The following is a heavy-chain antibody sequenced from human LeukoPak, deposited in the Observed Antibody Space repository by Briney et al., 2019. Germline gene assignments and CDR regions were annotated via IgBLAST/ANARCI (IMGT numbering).Heavy chain of an antibody. D-gene: IGHD6-19*01. CDR1: GFTFSGHS. V-gene: IGHV3-21*04. CDR3: ARDGYSSGADYFDY. CDR2: ITSTATHT. Sequence: GGSLRLSCATSGFTFSGHSMSWVRQAPGKGLEWVSSITSTATHTYYADSVKGRFTISRDNSKNTLYLQMNSLRAEDTAVYYCARDGYSSGADYFDYWGQGTLVTVSS. J-gene: IGHJ4*02.